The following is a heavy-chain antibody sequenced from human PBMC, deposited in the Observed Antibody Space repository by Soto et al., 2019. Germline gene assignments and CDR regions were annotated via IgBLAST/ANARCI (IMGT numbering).Heavy chain of an antibody. CDR2: ISYNANKT. D-gene: IGHD3-9*01. CDR1: GFAFNSYG. CDR3: AKGWFYDVLTGPDY. J-gene: IGHJ4*02. Sequence: GGSLRLSCAASGFAFNSYGMHWVRQAPGKGLEWVAVISYNANKTYYADSVKGRFSISRDNSKNTLDLQMNGLRVDDTAIYYCAKGWFYDVLTGPDYWGQGTLVTVSS. V-gene: IGHV3-30*18.